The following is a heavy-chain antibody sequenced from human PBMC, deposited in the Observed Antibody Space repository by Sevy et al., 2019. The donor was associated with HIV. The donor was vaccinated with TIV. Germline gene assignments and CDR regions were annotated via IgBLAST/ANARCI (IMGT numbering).Heavy chain of an antibody. V-gene: IGHV1-2*07. Sequence: ASVKVSCKASGYTFTGYYMHWVRQAPGQGLEWMGWINGNSGDTKYAHKFQGRVTMTRDTSISTAYMELTRLTSDDTAVYYCVRKYSLATLSENWFNPWGQGTLVTVSS. D-gene: IGHD2-15*01. J-gene: IGHJ5*02. CDR3: VRKYSLATLSENWFNP. CDR2: INGNSGDT. CDR1: GYTFTGYY.